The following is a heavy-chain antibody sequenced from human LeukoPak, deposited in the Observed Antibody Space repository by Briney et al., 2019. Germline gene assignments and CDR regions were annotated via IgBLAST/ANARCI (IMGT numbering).Heavy chain of an antibody. CDR2: IDRGGST. J-gene: IGHJ4*02. CDR3: ARDGVFTILTGYYNVDDY. D-gene: IGHD3-9*01. V-gene: IGHV3-53*01. Sequence: GGSLRLSCAVSGVTVSNNQMSWVRQAPGKGLEWVSLIDRGGSTYYADSVKGRLSISRDNSKNTLYLQMNSLRVEDTAVYYCARDGVFTILTGYYNVDDYWGQGTLVTVSS. CDR1: GVTVSNNQ.